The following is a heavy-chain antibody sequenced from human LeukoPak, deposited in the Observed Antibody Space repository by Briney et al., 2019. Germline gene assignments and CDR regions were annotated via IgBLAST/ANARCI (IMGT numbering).Heavy chain of an antibody. CDR3: ARFTAMVTLFDY. D-gene: IGHD5-18*01. Sequence: SETLSLTCAVYGGSFSGYYWSWIRQPPGKGLEWIGEINHSGSTNYNPSLKSRVTISVDTSKNQFSLKLGSVTAADTAVYYCARFTAMVTLFDYWGQGTLVTVSS. J-gene: IGHJ4*02. CDR1: GGSFSGYY. V-gene: IGHV4-34*01. CDR2: INHSGST.